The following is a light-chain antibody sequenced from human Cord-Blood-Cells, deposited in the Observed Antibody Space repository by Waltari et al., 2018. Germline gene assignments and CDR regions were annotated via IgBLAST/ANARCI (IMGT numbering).Light chain of an antibody. CDR1: QSISIY. J-gene: IGKJ2*01. V-gene: IGKV1-39*01. CDR2: AAS. CDR3: QQSYSTPRT. Sequence: DIQMTQSPSSLSAPVGDRVTITCRASQSISIYLYWYQQKPGKAPKLLIYAASSLQSGVPSRFSGSGSGTDFTLTISSLQPEDFATYYCQQSYSTPRTFGQGTKLEIK.